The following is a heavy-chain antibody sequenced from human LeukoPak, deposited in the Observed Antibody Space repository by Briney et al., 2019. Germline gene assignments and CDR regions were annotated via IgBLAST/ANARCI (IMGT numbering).Heavy chain of an antibody. J-gene: IGHJ4*02. D-gene: IGHD1-26*01. Sequence: GGCLRLSCAASGFTSSSYSMSWVRQAPEKGRGWVLSISSSRSYIYYTDSVKGRFTISRDNAKNSLNLPMTSLRAEDTAVYYCAKDTRELMGPFDYWGQGTLVTVSS. V-gene: IGHV3-21*04. CDR2: ISSSRSYI. CDR1: GFTSSSYS. CDR3: AKDTRELMGPFDY.